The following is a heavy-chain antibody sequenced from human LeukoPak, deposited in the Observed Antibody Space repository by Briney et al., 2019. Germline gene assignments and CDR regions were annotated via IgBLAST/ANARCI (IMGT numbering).Heavy chain of an antibody. Sequence: PSETLSLTCTVSGGSISSYYWSWIRQPPGKGLEWIGYIYYSGSTNYNPSLKSRVTISVDTSKNQFSLKLSSVTAADTAVYFCARVDSGTYYMPFDYWGQGSLVTVSS. V-gene: IGHV4-59*01. CDR1: GGSISSYY. J-gene: IGHJ4*02. CDR2: IYYSGST. CDR3: ARVDSGTYYMPFDY. D-gene: IGHD1-26*01.